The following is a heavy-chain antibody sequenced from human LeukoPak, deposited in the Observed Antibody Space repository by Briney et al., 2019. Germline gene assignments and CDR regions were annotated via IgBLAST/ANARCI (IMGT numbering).Heavy chain of an antibody. Sequence: SETLSLTCAVYGGSFSGYYWSWIRQPPGKGLXXXXXXXHSGSTNYNPSLKSRVTISVDTSKNQFSLKLSSVTAADTAVYYCARGMIVVVPAAKFHGMDVWGKGTTVTVSS. V-gene: IGHV4-34*01. CDR2: XXHSGST. J-gene: IGHJ6*04. CDR3: ARGMIVVVPAAKFHGMDV. CDR1: GGSFSGYY. D-gene: IGHD2-2*01.